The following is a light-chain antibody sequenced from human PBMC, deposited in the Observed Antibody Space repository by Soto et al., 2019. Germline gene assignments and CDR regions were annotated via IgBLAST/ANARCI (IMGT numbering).Light chain of an antibody. V-gene: IGKV1-5*01. J-gene: IGKJ1*01. CDR1: ESMSNC. CDR2: GAS. Sequence: DIQMTQSPSTLSASVGDRVTITCRASESMSNCLAWYQQKPGKAPKLLISGASSLQSGVPSRFSGSASGTEFTLTITRRQPDDIATYYCQQCHRYLTFGQGTKVEMK. CDR3: QQCHRYLT.